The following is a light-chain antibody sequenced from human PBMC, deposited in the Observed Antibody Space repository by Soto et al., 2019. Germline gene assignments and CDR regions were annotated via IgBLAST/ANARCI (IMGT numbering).Light chain of an antibody. CDR1: NSNIGSHT. Sequence: QSVLTQPPSASGTPGQRVTISCSGSNSNIGSHTVNWYQQLPGTAPKLLIYSNNQRPSGVPDRFSGSKSGTSASLAISGLQSEDEADYYCASWDDSLKGVVFGGGTQLTVL. V-gene: IGLV1-44*01. CDR2: SNN. J-gene: IGLJ3*02. CDR3: ASWDDSLKGVV.